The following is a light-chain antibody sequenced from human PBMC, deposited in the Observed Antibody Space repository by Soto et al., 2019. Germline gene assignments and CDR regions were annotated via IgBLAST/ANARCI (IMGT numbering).Light chain of an antibody. CDR2: RNH. Sequence: QSVLTQPPSASGTPGQRVTISCSGSSSKIGSNYVYWYQQLPGTAPKLLIYRNHQRPSGVPERISGSKSGTSASLAISWLRSEDEADYYCAAWDDSLSGPDVFGTGTKVTVL. J-gene: IGLJ1*01. V-gene: IGLV1-47*01. CDR1: SSKIGSNY. CDR3: AAWDDSLSGPDV.